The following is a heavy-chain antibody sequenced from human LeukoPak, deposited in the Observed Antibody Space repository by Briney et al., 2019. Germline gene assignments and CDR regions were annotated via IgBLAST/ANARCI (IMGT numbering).Heavy chain of an antibody. Sequence: SQTLSLTCTVSGGSISSGSYYWSWIRQPAGKGLEWIGRIYTSGSTNYNPSLKSRVTISVDTSKNQFSLKLSSVTAADTAVYYCARGRGSGSSGYFQHWGQGTLVTVSS. CDR1: GGSISSGSYY. D-gene: IGHD3-10*01. V-gene: IGHV4-61*02. CDR3: ARGRGSGSSGYFQH. J-gene: IGHJ1*01. CDR2: IYTSGST.